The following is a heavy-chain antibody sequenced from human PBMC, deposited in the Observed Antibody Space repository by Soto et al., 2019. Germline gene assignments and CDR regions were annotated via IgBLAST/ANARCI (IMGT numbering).Heavy chain of an antibody. CDR1: GHSLTRHWCY. CDR3: ATESGSTYGYFDH. CDR2: ISNSGST. V-gene: IGHV4-30-4*01. Sequence: PSEPLSHPCPLSGHSLTRHWCYWPWLPQSPGKGLEWSGYISNSGSTCYNPSLKTRPAMSVDRSKNQFTLRLTSVTAADTAVYFCATESGSTYGYFDHWGQGTQVTVAS. D-gene: IGHD5-18*01. J-gene: IGHJ4*02.